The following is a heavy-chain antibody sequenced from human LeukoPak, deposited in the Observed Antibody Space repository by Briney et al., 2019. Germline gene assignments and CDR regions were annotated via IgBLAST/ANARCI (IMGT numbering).Heavy chain of an antibody. CDR1: GFTFSSYE. D-gene: IGHD6-6*01. CDR3: ARMRPELDY. V-gene: IGHV3-48*03. CDR2: ISSSGGTI. Sequence: GGSLRLSRAASGFTFSSYEMNWVRQAPGKGLEWISYISSSGGTIYYADSVKGRFTISRDNAKNSVYLQMNSLRAEDTAVYYCARMRPELDYWGQGTLVTVSS. J-gene: IGHJ4*02.